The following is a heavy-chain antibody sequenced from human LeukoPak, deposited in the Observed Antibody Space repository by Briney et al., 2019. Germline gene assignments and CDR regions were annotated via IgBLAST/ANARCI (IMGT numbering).Heavy chain of an antibody. CDR1: GGSLTTFF. J-gene: IGHJ5*02. CDR3: ARDLSWGPYSSSGHWFDP. D-gene: IGHD6-13*01. Sequence: SETLSLTCTVSGGSLTTFFWSWIRQPAGKGLEWIGRIYTSGTTNYNPSLKSRVTMSVDTSKNQFSLKLSSVTAADTAVYYCARDLSWGPYSSSGHWFDPWGQGTLVTVSS. V-gene: IGHV4-4*07. CDR2: IYTSGTT.